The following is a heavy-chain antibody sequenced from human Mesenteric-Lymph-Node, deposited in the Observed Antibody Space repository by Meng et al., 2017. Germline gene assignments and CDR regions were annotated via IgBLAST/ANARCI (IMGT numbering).Heavy chain of an antibody. Sequence: SETLSLTCTVSGGSISSSSYYWGWIRQPPGKGLEWIGSIYYSGSTYYNPSLKSRVTISVDTSKNQFSLKLSSVTAADTAVYYCARDYSLTSYDSSGYWISWGQGTLVTVSS. J-gene: IGHJ5*02. CDR3: ARDYSLTSYDSSGYWIS. CDR2: IYYSGST. D-gene: IGHD3-22*01. CDR1: GGSISSSSYY. V-gene: IGHV4-39*07.